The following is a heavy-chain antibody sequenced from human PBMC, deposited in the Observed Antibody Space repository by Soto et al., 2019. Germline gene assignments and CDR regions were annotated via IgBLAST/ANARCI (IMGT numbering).Heavy chain of an antibody. CDR1: GGSFSGYY. CDR2: INHSGST. V-gene: IGHV4-34*01. Sequence: NPSETLSLTCAVYGGSFSGYYWSWIRQPPGKGLEWIGEINHSGSTNYNPSLKSRVTISVDTSKNQFSLKLSSVTAADTAVYYCARGRTLLLWLGELCFDYWGQGTLVTVSS. J-gene: IGHJ4*02. D-gene: IGHD3-10*01. CDR3: ARGRTLLLWLGELCFDY.